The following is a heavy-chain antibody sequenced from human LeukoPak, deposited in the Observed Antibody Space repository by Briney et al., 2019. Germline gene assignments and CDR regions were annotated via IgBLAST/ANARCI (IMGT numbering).Heavy chain of an antibody. Sequence: SVKVSCKASGGTFSSYANSWVRQAPGQGLEWMGGIIPIFGTANYSQKFQGRVTITADETTNTAYMELSSLRSEDTAVYYCARDRGSGSYLGFLWGQGTLVTVSS. D-gene: IGHD3-10*01. V-gene: IGHV1-69*13. CDR2: IIPIFGTA. CDR1: GGTFSSYA. J-gene: IGHJ4*02. CDR3: ARDRGSGSYLGFL.